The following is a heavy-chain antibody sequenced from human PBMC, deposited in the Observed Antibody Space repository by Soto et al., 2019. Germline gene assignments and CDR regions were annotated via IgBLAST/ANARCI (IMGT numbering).Heavy chain of an antibody. J-gene: IGHJ6*02. D-gene: IGHD2-2*01. V-gene: IGHV4-61*01. CDR1: GGSVSSGSYY. CDR3: ARENIVVVPAAIHYYYYGMDV. CDR2: IYYSGST. Sequence: SETLSLTCTVSGGSVSSGSYYWSWIRQPPGKGLEWIGYIYYSGSTNYNPSLKSRVTISADTSKNQFSLKLSSVTAADTAVYYCARENIVVVPAAIHYYYYGMDVWGQGTTVTVSS.